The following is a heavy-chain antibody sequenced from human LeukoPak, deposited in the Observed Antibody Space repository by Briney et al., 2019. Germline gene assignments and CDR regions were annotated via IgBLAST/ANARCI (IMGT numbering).Heavy chain of an antibody. CDR1: GGSSSGYY. Sequence: PSETLSLTCAVYGGSSSGYYWSWIRQPPGKGLEWIGEINHSGSTNYNPSLKSRVTISVDTSKNQFSLKLSSVTAADTAVYYCARGRQYCSSTSCYRHLYYFDYWGQGTLVTVSS. CDR3: ARGRQYCSSTSCYRHLYYFDY. V-gene: IGHV4-34*01. J-gene: IGHJ4*02. D-gene: IGHD2-2*01. CDR2: INHSGST.